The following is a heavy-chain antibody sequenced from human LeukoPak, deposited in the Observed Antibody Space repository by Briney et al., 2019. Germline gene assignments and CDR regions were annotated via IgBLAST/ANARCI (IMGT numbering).Heavy chain of an antibody. CDR1: GFTFSSYA. CDR2: ISYDGSNK. D-gene: IGHD2-2*01. J-gene: IGHJ6*02. Sequence: GGSLRLSCAASGFTFSSYAMHWVRQAPGKGPEWVAVISYDGSNKYYADSVKGRFTISRDNSKNTLYLQMNSLRAEDTAVYYCARDHVVVPAATYYYGMDVWGQGTTVTVSS. V-gene: IGHV3-30*04. CDR3: ARDHVVVPAATYYYGMDV.